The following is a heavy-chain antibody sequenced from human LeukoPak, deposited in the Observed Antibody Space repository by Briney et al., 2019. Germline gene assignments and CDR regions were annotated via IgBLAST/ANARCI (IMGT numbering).Heavy chain of an antibody. CDR2: ISYDGSNK. CDR3: APAGGWAFDY. CDR1: GFTFSSYA. J-gene: IGHJ4*02. Sequence: GGSQRLSCAASGFTFSSYAMHWVRQAPGKGLEWVAVISYDGSNKYYADSVKGRFTISRDNSKNTLYLQMNSLRAEDTAVYYCAPAGGWAFDYWGQGTLVTVSS. V-gene: IGHV3-30*04. D-gene: IGHD6-19*01.